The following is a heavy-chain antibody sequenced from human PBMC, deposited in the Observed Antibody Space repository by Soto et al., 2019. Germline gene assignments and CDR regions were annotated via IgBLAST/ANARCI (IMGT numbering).Heavy chain of an antibody. Sequence: QVQLQESGPGLVKPSETLSLTCTVSGGSINSYYWSWILQSPGKGLEWIGYIFYSGNTNYNPSLNSRVTLSVDTSKNQFSLKLTSVTAADTAVYYCARHAPGGPFDSWGQGTLVTVSS. CDR1: GGSINSYY. CDR2: IFYSGNT. J-gene: IGHJ4*02. CDR3: ARHAPGGPFDS. V-gene: IGHV4-59*08.